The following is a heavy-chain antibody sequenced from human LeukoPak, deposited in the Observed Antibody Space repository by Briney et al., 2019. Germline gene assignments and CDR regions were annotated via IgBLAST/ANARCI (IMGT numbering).Heavy chain of an antibody. CDR2: ITAIDGRT. CDR3: TKDRRGPAAGTWYFDS. J-gene: IGHJ4*02. CDR1: GFIFNSHA. Sequence: GGSLRLSCAASGFIFNSHAMSWVRQAPGKGLEWVSSITAIDGRTYYADSVRGRFTISRDNSKNTVYLQLNSLRAGDTAIYYCTKDRRGPAAGTWYFDSWGQGTLVTVSS. V-gene: IGHV3-23*01. D-gene: IGHD6-13*01.